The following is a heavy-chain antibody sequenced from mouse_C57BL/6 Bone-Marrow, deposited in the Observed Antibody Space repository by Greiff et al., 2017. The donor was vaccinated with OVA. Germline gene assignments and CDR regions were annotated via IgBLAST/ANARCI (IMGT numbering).Heavy chain of an antibody. CDR2: IDPSDSYT. V-gene: IGHV1-69*01. CDR3: ARRHYYGSSLYWYFDV. Sequence: QVQLKQSGAELVMPGASVKLSCKASGYTFTSYWMHWVKQRPGQGLEWIGEIDPSDSYTNYNQKFKGKSTLTVDKSSSTAYMQLSSLTSEDSAVYYCARRHYYGSSLYWYFDVWGTGTTVTVSS. CDR1: GYTFTSYW. J-gene: IGHJ1*03. D-gene: IGHD1-1*01.